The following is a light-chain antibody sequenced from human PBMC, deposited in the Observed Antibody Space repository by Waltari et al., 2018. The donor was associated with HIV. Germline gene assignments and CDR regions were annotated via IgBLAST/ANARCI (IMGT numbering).Light chain of an antibody. J-gene: IGLJ2*01. Sequence: QSALTQPASVSGSPGQSIPISCNGTSRDVGAYHYVSWYQLPPGKAPKLMIYDVSNRPSGVSDRFSGSKSANAASLTISGLQAEDEAHYYCSSYTSSSTVVFGGGTKLTVL. CDR3: SSYTSSSTVV. CDR2: DVS. CDR1: SRDVGAYHY. V-gene: IGLV2-14*03.